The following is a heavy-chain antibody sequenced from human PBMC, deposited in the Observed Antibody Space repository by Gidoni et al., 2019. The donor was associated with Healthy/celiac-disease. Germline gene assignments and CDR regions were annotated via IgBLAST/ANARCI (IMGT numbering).Heavy chain of an antibody. CDR3: ARDIRYSSSWSHFDF. J-gene: IGHJ4*02. D-gene: IGHD6-13*01. Sequence: QLQLQESGPRLVKPSETLSLSCTVPGDSVSNPDYYWGWVRPPPGKGLEWIGTVYYRGTTYYNPSLKSRVTILVHTSLNQFSLRLSSVTAADTAIYYCARDIRYSSSWSHFDFWGQGTLATVSP. V-gene: IGHV4-39*07. CDR1: GDSVSNPDYY. CDR2: VYYRGTT.